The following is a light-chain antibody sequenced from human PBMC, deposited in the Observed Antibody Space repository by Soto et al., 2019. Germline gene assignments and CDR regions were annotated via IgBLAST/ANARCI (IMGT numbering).Light chain of an antibody. CDR2: AAS. Sequence: DIQMTQSPSALSASVGDRVTITCRASQGINNYLNWYQQKPGKAPKLLIYAASSLQSGVPSRFTGSGSGTDFTLTISSLQPEDFATYYCQQYKSYPITFGQGTRLENK. CDR1: QGINNY. CDR3: QQYKSYPIT. V-gene: IGKV1-39*01. J-gene: IGKJ5*01.